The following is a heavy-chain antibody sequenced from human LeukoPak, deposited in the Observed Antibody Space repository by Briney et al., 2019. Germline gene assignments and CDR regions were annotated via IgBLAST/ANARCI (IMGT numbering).Heavy chain of an antibody. CDR1: GFTVSSNY. D-gene: IGHD5-12*01. CDR2: IYSGGST. CDR3: AREATLSVYYYYGMDV. J-gene: IGHJ6*02. V-gene: IGHV3-53*01. Sequence: PGGSLRLSCAASGFTVSSNYMSWVRQAPGKGLEWVSVIYSGGSTYYADSVKGRFTISRDNSKNTLYLQMNSLRAEDTAVYYCAREATLSVYYYYGMDVWGQGTTVTVFS.